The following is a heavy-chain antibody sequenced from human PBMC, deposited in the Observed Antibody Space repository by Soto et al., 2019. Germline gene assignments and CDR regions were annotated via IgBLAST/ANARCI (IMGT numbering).Heavy chain of an antibody. CDR3: ARAGTVLCGGDCYDY. CDR2: IIPIFGTA. D-gene: IGHD2-21*02. V-gene: IGHV1-69*13. CDR1: GGTFSSYA. J-gene: IGHJ4*02. Sequence: SVKVSFKASGGTFSSYAISWVRQAPGQGLEWMGGIIPIFGTANYAQKFQGRVTITADESTSTAYMELSSLRSEDTAVYYCARAGTVLCGGDCYDYWGQGTLVTVSS.